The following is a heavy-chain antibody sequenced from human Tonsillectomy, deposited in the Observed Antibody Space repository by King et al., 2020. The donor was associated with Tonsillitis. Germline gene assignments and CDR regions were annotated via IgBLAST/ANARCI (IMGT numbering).Heavy chain of an antibody. J-gene: IGHJ6*02. V-gene: IGHV4-61*01. CDR3: RSEYSSSSGLYGMDV. CDR2: IYYSGST. CDR1: GGSVSSGSYY. Sequence: VQLQESGPGLVKPSETLSLTCTVSGGSVSSGSYYWSWIRQPPGKGLEWIGYIYYSGSTSYNPSLKSRVTISIDTSKNQLSLKLSSVTAADTAVYYCRSEYSSSSGLYGMDVWGQGTTVTVSS. D-gene: IGHD6-6*01.